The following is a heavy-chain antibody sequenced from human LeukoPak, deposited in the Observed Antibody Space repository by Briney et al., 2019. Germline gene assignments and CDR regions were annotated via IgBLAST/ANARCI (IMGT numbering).Heavy chain of an antibody. D-gene: IGHD4-17*01. CDR1: GGSISSSSYY. Sequence: SETLSLTCTVSGGSISSSSYYWGWIRQPPGKGLEWIGSIYYSGSTYYNPSLKSRVTISVDTSKNQFSLKLSSVTAADTAVYYCASRYDGDYYYYYMDVWGKGTTVTVSS. CDR3: ASRYDGDYYYYYMDV. V-gene: IGHV4-39*07. CDR2: IYYSGST. J-gene: IGHJ6*03.